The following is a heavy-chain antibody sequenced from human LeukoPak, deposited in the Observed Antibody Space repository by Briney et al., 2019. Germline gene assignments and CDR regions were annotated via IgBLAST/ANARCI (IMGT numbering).Heavy chain of an antibody. Sequence: GESLKISCKGSGYSFTSYWIGWVRQMPGKGLEWMGIIYPGDSDTRYSPSFQGKVTLSADKSISTAYLQWSSLKASDTAMYYCARTGCSGGSCYYYYYGMDVWGQGTTVTVSS. CDR1: GYSFTSYW. V-gene: IGHV5-51*01. D-gene: IGHD2-15*01. CDR2: IYPGDSDT. J-gene: IGHJ6*02. CDR3: ARTGCSGGSCYYYYYGMDV.